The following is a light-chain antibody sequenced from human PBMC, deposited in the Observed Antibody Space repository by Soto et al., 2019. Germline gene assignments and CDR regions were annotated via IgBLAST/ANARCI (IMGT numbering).Light chain of an antibody. CDR1: QSVFHNTNSKNY. V-gene: IGKV4-1*01. CDR2: WTS. Sequence: DIVMTQSPDSLAVSPGDRATLNCESSQSVFHNTNSKNYMSWFQQKPGQPPKLLIFWTSILDSGVPDRFRSSDSGTNFTLTNDSLLPDDVADYYCHQFYNSPWTFGQGTKVEIK. CDR3: HQFYNSPWT. J-gene: IGKJ1*01.